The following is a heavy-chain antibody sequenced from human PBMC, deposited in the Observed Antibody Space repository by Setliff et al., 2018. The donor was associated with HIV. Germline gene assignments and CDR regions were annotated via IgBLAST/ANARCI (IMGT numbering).Heavy chain of an antibody. D-gene: IGHD6-19*01. CDR3: ARETAGGHWDEY. V-gene: IGHV1-2*02. CDR1: GYTFTGYY. CDR2: INPNSGGT. J-gene: IGHJ4*02. Sequence: ASVKVSCKASGYTFTGYYMHWVRQAPGQGLEWMGWINPNSGGTNYAQKFRGRVTMTRDMSTTTVYMDLNSLTSEDTAVYYCARETAGGHWDEYWGQGTLVTVSS.